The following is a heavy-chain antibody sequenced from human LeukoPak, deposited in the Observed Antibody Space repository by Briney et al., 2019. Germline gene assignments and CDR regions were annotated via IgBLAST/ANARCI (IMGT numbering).Heavy chain of an antibody. J-gene: IGHJ4*02. Sequence: PGGSLRLSCAASGFTFSSYGMHWVRQAPGKGLEWVSSLSTSSIYIYYADSVKGRFTISRDNAKNSLYLQMNSLRAEDTALYYCTRDPSNSGSYSRLDYWGQGTLVTVSS. CDR1: GFTFSSYG. D-gene: IGHD1-26*01. CDR3: TRDPSNSGSYSRLDY. CDR2: LSTSSIYI. V-gene: IGHV3-21*01.